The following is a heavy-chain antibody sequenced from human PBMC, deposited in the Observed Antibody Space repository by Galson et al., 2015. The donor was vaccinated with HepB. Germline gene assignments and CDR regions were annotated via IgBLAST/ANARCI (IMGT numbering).Heavy chain of an antibody. J-gene: IGHJ4*02. CDR3: AKRGGYNWNDGPFDD. V-gene: IGHV3-23*01. CDR2: LSGSGGSA. Sequence: SLRLSCAASGFTLRNYAMNWVRQAPGKGLEWVSTLSGSGGSAYYADSVKGRFTISRDNSNNTLYLQMTSLRAEDTAVYYCAKRGGYNWNDGPFDDWGQGTLVTVSS. D-gene: IGHD1-1*01. CDR1: GFTLRNYA.